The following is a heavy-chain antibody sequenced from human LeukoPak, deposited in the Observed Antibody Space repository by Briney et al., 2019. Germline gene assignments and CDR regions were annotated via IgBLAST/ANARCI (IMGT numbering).Heavy chain of an antibody. V-gene: IGHV3-23*01. D-gene: IGHD3-16*01. Sequence: PGGSLRLSCAASGFTFSSYAMSWVRQAPGKGLEWVSAISGSGGSTYYADSVKGRFTISRDNSKNTLYLQMNSLRAEDTAVYYCAKIDLGPYDYVCGSYYFDYWGQGTLVTVFS. CDR1: GFTFSSYA. CDR3: AKIDLGPYDYVCGSYYFDY. J-gene: IGHJ4*02. CDR2: ISGSGGST.